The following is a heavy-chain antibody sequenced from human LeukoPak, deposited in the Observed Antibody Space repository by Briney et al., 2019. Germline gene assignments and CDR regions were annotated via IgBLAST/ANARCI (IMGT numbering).Heavy chain of an antibody. CDR3: AKIWFGELTGDY. CDR2: ISSSSSYI. CDR1: GFTFSSYG. V-gene: IGHV3-21*01. J-gene: IGHJ4*02. Sequence: TGGSLRLSCAASGFTFSSYGMHWVRQALGKGLEWVSSISSSSSYIYYADSVKGRFTISRDNAKNSLYLQMNSLRAEDTAVYYCAKIWFGELTGDYWGQGTLVTVSS. D-gene: IGHD3-10*01.